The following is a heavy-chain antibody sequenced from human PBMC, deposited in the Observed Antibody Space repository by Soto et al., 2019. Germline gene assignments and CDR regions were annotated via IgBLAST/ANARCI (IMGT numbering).Heavy chain of an antibody. CDR1: GDSISTVDYF. CDR3: ARGRYCLTGRCFPNWFDS. Sequence: SETLSLTCSVSGDSISTVDYFWAWIRQPPGQALEYIGYIYKSTTTYYNPSFESRVATSLDTSKSQFSLTVTSVTAADTAVYFCARGRYCLTGRCFPNWFDSWGQGTLVTVSS. V-gene: IGHV4-30-4*01. D-gene: IGHD2-15*01. CDR2: IYKSTTT. J-gene: IGHJ5*01.